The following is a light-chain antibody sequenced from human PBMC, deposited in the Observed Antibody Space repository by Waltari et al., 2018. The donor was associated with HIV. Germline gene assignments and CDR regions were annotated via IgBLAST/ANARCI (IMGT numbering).Light chain of an antibody. J-gene: IGKJ1*01. CDR1: QNIHNY. CDR2: TSS. Sequence: DIQMTQSPSSLSASVGDRVPITCRASQNIHNYVNWYQQKPGRAPTLLIYTSSYLQRGVPSRFSGSGSGTDFTLAISSLQPEDFATYYCQQSYSTPQTFGQGTNVEVK. V-gene: IGKV1-39*01. CDR3: QQSYSTPQT.